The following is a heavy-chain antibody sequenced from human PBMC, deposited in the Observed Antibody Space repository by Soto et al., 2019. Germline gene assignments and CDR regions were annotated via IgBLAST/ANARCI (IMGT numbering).Heavy chain of an antibody. CDR2: ISYDGSNK. D-gene: IGHD1-1*01. CDR3: ARDRSPTRQRGYYYYYGMDV. J-gene: IGHJ6*02. Sequence: QVQLVESGGGVVQPGRSLRLSCAASGFTFSSYAMHWVRQAPGKGLEWVAVISYDGSNKYYADSVKGRFTISRDNSKNTLYLQMNSLRAEDTAVYYCARDRSPTRQRGYYYYYGMDVWGQGTTVTVSS. V-gene: IGHV3-30-3*01. CDR1: GFTFSSYA.